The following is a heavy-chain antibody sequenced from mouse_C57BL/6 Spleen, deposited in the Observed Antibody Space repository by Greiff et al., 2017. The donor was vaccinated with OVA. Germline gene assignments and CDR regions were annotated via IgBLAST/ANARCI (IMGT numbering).Heavy chain of an antibody. V-gene: IGHV2-6-1*01. CDR1: GFSLTSYG. CDR2: IWSDGST. D-gene: IGHD2-3*01. Sequence: VQLKESGPGLVAPSQSLSITCTVSGFSLTSYGVHWVRQPPGKGLEWLVVIWSDGSTTYNSALKSRLSISKDNSKSQVFLKMNSLQTDDTAMYYCARHGDDGYYVNYYAMDYWGQGTSVTVSS. J-gene: IGHJ4*01. CDR3: ARHGDDGYYVNYYAMDY.